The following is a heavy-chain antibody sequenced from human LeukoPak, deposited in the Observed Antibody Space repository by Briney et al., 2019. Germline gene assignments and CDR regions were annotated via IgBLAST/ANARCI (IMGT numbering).Heavy chain of an antibody. Sequence: GGSLRLSCAASGFIFSTYAMSWVRQAPGKGLEWVSGISGSGVSTYFADSVKDRFTVSRDNSKNTLYLQMNSLRAEDTATYYCAKDMSYYYDTSGRAGYWGQGTLVTVSS. CDR2: ISGSGVST. CDR1: GFIFSTYA. CDR3: AKDMSYYYDTSGRAGY. V-gene: IGHV3-23*01. D-gene: IGHD3-22*01. J-gene: IGHJ4*02.